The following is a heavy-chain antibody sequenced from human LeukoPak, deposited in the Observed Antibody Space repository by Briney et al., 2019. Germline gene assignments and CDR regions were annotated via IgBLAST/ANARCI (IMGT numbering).Heavy chain of an antibody. CDR1: GYTFIGYY. Sequence: TSVKVSCKASGYTFIGYYLHWVRQAPGQGLEWMGWINPNNGDTNYAQKFQGRVTMTRDTSITTAYMELSRLKSEDTAVYYCATVRDIVVGGGPYYFDYWGQGTLVTVSS. CDR2: INPNNGDT. D-gene: IGHD2-15*01. J-gene: IGHJ4*02. CDR3: ATVRDIVVGGGPYYFDY. V-gene: IGHV1-2*02.